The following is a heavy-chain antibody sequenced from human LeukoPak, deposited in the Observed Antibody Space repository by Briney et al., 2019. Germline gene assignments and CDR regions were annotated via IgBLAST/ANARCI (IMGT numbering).Heavy chain of an antibody. Sequence: PSETLSLTCTVSGGSISSYYWSWIRQSPGKGLEWIGYIYYSGSTNYNPSLKSRVTISVDTSKNQFSLKLSSVTAADTAVYYCARSGYKYGADALDIWGQGTMVTVSS. CDR1: GGSISSYY. CDR2: IYYSGST. CDR3: ARSGYKYGADALDI. D-gene: IGHD5-18*01. V-gene: IGHV4-59*01. J-gene: IGHJ3*02.